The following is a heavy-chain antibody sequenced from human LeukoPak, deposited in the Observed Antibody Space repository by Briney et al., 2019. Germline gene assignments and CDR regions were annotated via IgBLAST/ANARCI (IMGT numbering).Heavy chain of an antibody. CDR2: IYYNGRT. V-gene: IGHV4-59*01. D-gene: IGHD2-2*01. Sequence: SETLSLTCTVSGAAISNYYWSWIGQPPGKGLEWIGYIYYNGRTNYNPSLKSRVTISLDTSKNQFSLKLSSVTAADTAVYYCARGADCSSTSCYGHWFDPWGQGTLVTVSS. J-gene: IGHJ5*02. CDR1: GAAISNYY. CDR3: ARGADCSSTSCYGHWFDP.